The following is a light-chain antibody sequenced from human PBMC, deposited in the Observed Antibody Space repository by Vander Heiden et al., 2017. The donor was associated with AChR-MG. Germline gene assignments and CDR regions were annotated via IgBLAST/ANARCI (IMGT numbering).Light chain of an antibody. J-gene: IGLJ3*02. CDR1: GSRIGSDF. CDR2: DNK. CDR3: GTWDGRLNSWV. V-gene: IGLV1-51*01. Sequence: SVLTQPPSVSAAPGQLVTISCSDNGSRIGSDFVSWFQQVPGTAPKLLIYDNKVRPSGIPERFSASRSGTSAALAITGLQTADEAYYYCGTWDGRLNSWVFGGGTEVTVL.